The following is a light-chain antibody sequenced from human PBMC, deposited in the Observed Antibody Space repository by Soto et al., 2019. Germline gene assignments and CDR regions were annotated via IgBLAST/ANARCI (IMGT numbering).Light chain of an antibody. Sequence: QSVLTQPPSPSGSPGQSVTISCTGTSSDVGGYNYVSWYQQHPGKAPKLIIYEVNKRPSGVPDRFSGAKSGNTASLSVSGLQAEDEADYYCCSYAGNDNYVFGTGTKVTVL. CDR3: CSYAGNDNYV. CDR1: SSDVGGYNY. V-gene: IGLV2-8*01. J-gene: IGLJ1*01. CDR2: EVN.